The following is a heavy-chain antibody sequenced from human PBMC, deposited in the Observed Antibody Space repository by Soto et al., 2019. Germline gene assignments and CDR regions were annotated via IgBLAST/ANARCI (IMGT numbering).Heavy chain of an antibody. D-gene: IGHD3-22*01. CDR3: AKIIFQRITMIVVVSSGMDV. CDR2: ISGSGGST. Sequence: GGSLRLSCAASGFTFSSYAMSWVRQAPGKGLEWVSTISGSGGSTYYADSVKGRFTISRDNSKNTLYLQMNSLRAEDTAVYYCAKIIFQRITMIVVVSSGMDVWGQGTTVTVSS. J-gene: IGHJ6*02. CDR1: GFTFSSYA. V-gene: IGHV3-23*01.